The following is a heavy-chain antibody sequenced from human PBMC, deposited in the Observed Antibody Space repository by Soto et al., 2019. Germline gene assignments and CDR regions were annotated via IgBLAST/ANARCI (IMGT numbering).Heavy chain of an antibody. J-gene: IGHJ4*02. CDR2: ISAYNGNT. CDR1: GYTFTRYG. D-gene: IGHD5-12*01. V-gene: IGHV1-18*01. CDR3: ARVGRYSGYDWVDY. Sequence: ASVKVSCKASGYTFTRYGISWVRQAPGQGLEWMGWISAYNGNTNYAQKLRGRVTMTTDTSTSTAYMELRSLRSDDTAVYYCARVGRYSGYDWVDYWGQGTLVTVSS.